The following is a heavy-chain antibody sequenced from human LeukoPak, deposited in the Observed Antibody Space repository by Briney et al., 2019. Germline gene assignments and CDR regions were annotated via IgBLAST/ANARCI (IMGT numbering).Heavy chain of an antibody. CDR3: ATMPAYSGYEFDY. CDR1: GGSVSSGSYY. J-gene: IGHJ4*02. V-gene: IGHV4-61*01. Sequence: SETLSLTCTVSGGSVSSGSYYWSWIRQPPGKGLEWIAYIYYSGSTNYNPSLKSRVTISVDTSKNQFSLKLTSVTAADTAVYYCATMPAYSGYEFDYWGQGTLVTVSP. CDR2: IYYSGST. D-gene: IGHD5-12*01.